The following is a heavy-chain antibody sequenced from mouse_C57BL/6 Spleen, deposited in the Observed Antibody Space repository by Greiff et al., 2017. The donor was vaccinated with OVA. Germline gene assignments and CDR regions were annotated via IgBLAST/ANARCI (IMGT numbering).Heavy chain of an antibody. CDR3: ARSDDGYSRPFAY. CDR1: GYTFTSYW. CDR2: INPSSGYT. J-gene: IGHJ3*01. V-gene: IGHV1-7*01. D-gene: IGHD2-3*01. Sequence: QVHVKQSGAELAKPGASVKLSCKASGYTFTSYWMHWVKQRPGQGLEWIGYINPSSGYTKYNQKVKDKATLTADKSSSTAYMQLSSLTYEDSAVYYCARSDDGYSRPFAYWGQGTLVTVSA.